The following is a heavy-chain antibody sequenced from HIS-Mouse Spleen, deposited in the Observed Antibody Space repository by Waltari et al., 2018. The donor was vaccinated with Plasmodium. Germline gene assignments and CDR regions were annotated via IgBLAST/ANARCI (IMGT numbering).Heavy chain of an antibody. CDR3: ARDNFAAGNFDY. CDR2: INPNSGGT. J-gene: IGHJ4*02. V-gene: IGHV1-2*02. Sequence: QVQLVQSGAEVQKPGASVNVSCKASGYTFTRHYMPWVRQAPGQGLEWMGWINPNSGGTNDAQKFQGRVTMTRDTSISTAYMELSRLRSDDTAVYYCARDNFAAGNFDYWGQGTLVTVSS. CDR1: GYTFTRHY. D-gene: IGHD6-13*01.